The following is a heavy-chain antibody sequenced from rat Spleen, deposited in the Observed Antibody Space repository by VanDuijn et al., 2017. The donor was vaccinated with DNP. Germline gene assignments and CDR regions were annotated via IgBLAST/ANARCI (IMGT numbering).Heavy chain of an antibody. CDR3: AKDKTFFAVDA. CDR2: ITGGSGIT. J-gene: IGHJ4*01. CDR1: GFTFSYYW. Sequence: EVQLVESGGGLVQPGRSLKVSCVASGFTFSYYWMAWIRQVPGKGLEWIASITGGSGITSYPDSVKGRFTISRDDAKNTLSLQMNSLRSEDTATYYCAKDKTFFAVDAWGQGTSVTVSS. V-gene: IGHV5-58*01.